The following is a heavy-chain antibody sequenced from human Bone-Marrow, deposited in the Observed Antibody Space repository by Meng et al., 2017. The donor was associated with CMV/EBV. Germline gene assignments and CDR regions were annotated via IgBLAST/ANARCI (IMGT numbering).Heavy chain of an antibody. CDR3: ARGGPRYIVATTLPPDY. CDR1: VGSFSGDS. J-gene: IGHJ4*02. CDR2: INHSGST. V-gene: IGHV4-34*01. Sequence: VGSFSGDSCSWIRPPPGKGLEWIGEINHSGSTNYNPSLKSRVTISVDTSKNQFSLKLSSVTAADTAVYYCARGGPRYIVATTLPPDYWGQGTLVTVSS. D-gene: IGHD5-12*01.